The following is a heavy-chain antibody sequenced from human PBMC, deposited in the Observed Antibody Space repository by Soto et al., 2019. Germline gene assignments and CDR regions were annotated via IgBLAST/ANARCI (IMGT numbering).Heavy chain of an antibody. J-gene: IGHJ4*02. CDR3: ARHGYNYGGGYFDY. Sequence: GGSLRVSCAASGVTVSSIYMSWVRQAPGKGLEWVSVIYSGGSTYYADSVKGRFTISRDNSKNTLYLQMNSLRAEDTAVYYCARHGYNYGGGYFDYWGQGTLVTVSS. CDR2: IYSGGST. D-gene: IGHD5-18*01. V-gene: IGHV3-66*04. CDR1: GVTVSSIY.